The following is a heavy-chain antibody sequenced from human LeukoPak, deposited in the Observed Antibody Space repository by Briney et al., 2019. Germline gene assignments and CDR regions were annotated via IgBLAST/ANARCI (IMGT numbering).Heavy chain of an antibody. Sequence: GGSLRLPCAASGFTFDDYAMHWVRQAPGKGLEWVSGISWNSGSIGYADSVKGRFTISRDNAKNSLYLQMNSLRAEDMALYYCAKGTTRFLEWLYDYWGQGTLVTVSS. D-gene: IGHD3-3*01. CDR2: ISWNSGSI. V-gene: IGHV3-9*03. CDR3: AKGTTRFLEWLYDY. J-gene: IGHJ4*02. CDR1: GFTFDDYA.